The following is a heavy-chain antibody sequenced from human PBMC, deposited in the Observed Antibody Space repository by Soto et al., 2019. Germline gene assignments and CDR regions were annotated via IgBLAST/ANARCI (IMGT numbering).Heavy chain of an antibody. J-gene: IGHJ3*02. V-gene: IGHV1-8*01. CDR1: GYTFTSYD. D-gene: IGHD1-1*01. CDR2: MNPNSGNT. Sequence: ASVKVSCKASGYTFTSYDISWARQATGQGLEWMGWMNPNSGNTGYAQKFQGRVTMTRNTSISTAYMELNSLRAEDTAVYYCASQLGLSIAAFDIWGQGTMVTVSS. CDR3: ASQLGLSIAAFDI.